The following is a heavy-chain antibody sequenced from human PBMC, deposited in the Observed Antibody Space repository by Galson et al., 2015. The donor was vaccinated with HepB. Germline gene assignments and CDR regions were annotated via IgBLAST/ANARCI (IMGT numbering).Heavy chain of an antibody. CDR1: GFTFSDYV. CDR2: ISGSGITT. J-gene: IGHJ4*02. V-gene: IGHV3-23*01. Sequence: SLRLSCAASGFTFSDYVMNWVRQVPGKGLEWVSTISGSGITTYYTDSVKGRFTVSRDNSKNTLYLQMNSLRADDTAVYYCAKRGDTGSRGRYFDSWGQGTLVTVSS. D-gene: IGHD1-1*01. CDR3: AKRGDTGSRGRYFDS.